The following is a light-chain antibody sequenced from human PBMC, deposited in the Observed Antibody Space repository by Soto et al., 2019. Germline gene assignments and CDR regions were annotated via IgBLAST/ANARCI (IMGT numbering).Light chain of an antibody. CDR2: GAS. V-gene: IGKV3-15*01. Sequence: VRTQSLATLSVSPGSGASLSCGASQSVGRNLAWYQQKPVQTPRVIIYGASNRAIGIPARFSGSGFGTEFTLTISSLKSEDFVVYYCQQYSNWPLLSFGGGNQVDIK. CDR3: QQYSNWPLLS. J-gene: IGKJ4*01. CDR1: QSVGRN.